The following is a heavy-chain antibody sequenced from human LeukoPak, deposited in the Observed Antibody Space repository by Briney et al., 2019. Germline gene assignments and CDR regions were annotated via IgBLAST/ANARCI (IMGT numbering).Heavy chain of an antibody. J-gene: IGHJ4*02. CDR1: GFIVNTNY. D-gene: IGHD5-18*01. CDR2: IYADGNT. Sequence: GGSLRLSCAASGFIVNTNYMSWVRQAPGRGLEWVSFIYADGNTYYADSVKGRFTISRDISKNAVFLQMNSLRAEDTAVYYCVRDFTYNTACTGCWGQGTLVTVSS. V-gene: IGHV3-53*01. CDR3: VRDFTYNTACTGC.